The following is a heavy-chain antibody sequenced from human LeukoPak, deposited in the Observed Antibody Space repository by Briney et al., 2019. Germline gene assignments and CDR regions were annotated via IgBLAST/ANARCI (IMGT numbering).Heavy chain of an antibody. CDR1: GFTFGSYA. CDR2: FTSSVVST. Sequence: PGGSLTLSCLAYGFTFGSYAMSWVRPAPGKGLEWVSTFTSSVVSTYYADSVKGRLTISRDNPKNPLSLQINSLRAKEPAIYECARDREARVVQMGIDVWGQGTTVTVSS. CDR3: ARDREARVVQMGIDV. D-gene: IGHD3-16*02. V-gene: IGHV3-23*01. J-gene: IGHJ6*02.